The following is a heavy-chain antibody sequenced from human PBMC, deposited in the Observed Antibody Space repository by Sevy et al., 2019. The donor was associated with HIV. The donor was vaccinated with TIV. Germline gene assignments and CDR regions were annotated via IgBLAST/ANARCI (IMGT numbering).Heavy chain of an antibody. J-gene: IGHJ5*02. V-gene: IGHV4-39*01. D-gene: IGHD3-3*01. CDR1: GGYISSNNYY. CDR2: IYYSGSA. Sequence: SETLSLTCTVSGGYISSNNYYWGWIRQPPGKGLEWIGSIYYSGSAYYNPSLKSRVTISVDTSKNQFSLNVSSVTAADTAVYYCARLTIFGVVTDNWFDPWGQGTLVTVSS. CDR3: ARLTIFGVVTDNWFDP.